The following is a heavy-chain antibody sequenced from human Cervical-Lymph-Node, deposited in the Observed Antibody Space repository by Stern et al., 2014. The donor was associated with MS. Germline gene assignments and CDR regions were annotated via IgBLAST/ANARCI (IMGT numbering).Heavy chain of an antibody. CDR2: ISSSGSHV. Sequence: EVQLVESGGGLVKPGGSLRLSCAASGFTFSTSSMNWVRQAPGKGLEWVSSISSSGSHVYHADSVRFTMSRDNAKNSLFLEMNSLRAEDTAVYYCVREDNGSLDYWGQGILVTVSS. CDR1: GFTFSTSS. J-gene: IGHJ4*02. V-gene: IGHV3-21*01. D-gene: IGHD2-8*01. CDR3: VREDNGSLDY.